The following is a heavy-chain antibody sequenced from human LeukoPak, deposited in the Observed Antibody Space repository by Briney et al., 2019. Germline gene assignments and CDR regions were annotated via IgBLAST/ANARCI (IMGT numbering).Heavy chain of an antibody. CDR3: AKAGRYCSSTGCYQIDY. Sequence: GGSLRLSCAASGFTFDNYAMSWGRQAPGKGLEWVSAIGGSGSSTYYADSVKGRFTISRDNSKNTLYLQMNSLRAEDTAVYYCAKAGRYCSSTGCYQIDYWGQGTLVTVSS. V-gene: IGHV3-23*01. CDR1: GFTFDNYA. CDR2: IGGSGSST. J-gene: IGHJ4*02. D-gene: IGHD2-2*01.